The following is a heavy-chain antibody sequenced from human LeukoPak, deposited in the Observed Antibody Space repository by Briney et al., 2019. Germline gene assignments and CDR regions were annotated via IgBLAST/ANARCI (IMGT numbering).Heavy chain of an antibody. CDR1: GGTFSSYA. J-gene: IGHJ3*02. Sequence: SVKVSCKASGGTFSSYAISWVRQAPGQGLEWMGRIIPIFGTANYAQKFQGRVTITTDESTSTAYMELSSLRSEDTAVYYCARVRIQLWLLGAFDIWGQGTMVPVSS. D-gene: IGHD5-18*01. V-gene: IGHV1-69*05. CDR2: IIPIFGTA. CDR3: ARVRIQLWLLGAFDI.